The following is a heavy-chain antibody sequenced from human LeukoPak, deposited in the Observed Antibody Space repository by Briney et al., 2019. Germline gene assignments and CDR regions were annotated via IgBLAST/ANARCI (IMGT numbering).Heavy chain of an antibody. CDR3: AREDRRFGELPDY. J-gene: IGHJ4*02. D-gene: IGHD3-10*01. CDR2: IIPIFGTA. Sequence: SVKVSCKASGGTFSSYAISWVRQAPGQGLEWMGGIIPIFGTANYAQKFQGRVTITADESTSTAYMELSSLRSEDTAVYYCAREDRRFGELPDYWGQGTLVTVSS. CDR1: GGTFSSYA. V-gene: IGHV1-69*01.